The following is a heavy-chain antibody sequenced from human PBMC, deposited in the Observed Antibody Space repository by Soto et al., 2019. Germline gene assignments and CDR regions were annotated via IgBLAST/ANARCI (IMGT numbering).Heavy chain of an antibody. CDR3: ARGPYTSSWETRFDY. J-gene: IGHJ4*02. Sequence: QVHLAQSGAEVKKPGASVKVSCKASGYTFTSYDINWVRQATGQGLEWMGWMKPNSDDTGYVEKFQGRVSMTRNTTISTAYMELSSLRSEDTAVYYCARGPYTSSWETRFDYWGQGTLVTVSS. D-gene: IGHD6-13*01. CDR1: GYTFTSYD. V-gene: IGHV1-8*01. CDR2: MKPNSDDT.